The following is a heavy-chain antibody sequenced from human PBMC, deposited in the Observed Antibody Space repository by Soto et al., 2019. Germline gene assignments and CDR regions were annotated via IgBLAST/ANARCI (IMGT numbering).Heavy chain of an antibody. D-gene: IGHD6-13*01. CDR3: AKDGSQTGYSSSWYKPHYYYYGMDV. Sequence: PGGSLRLSCAASGFTFSSYAMSWVRQAPGKGLEWVSAISGSGGSTYYADSVKGRFTISRDNSKNTLYLQMNSLRAEDTAVYYCAKDGSQTGYSSSWYKPHYYYYGMDVWGQGTTVTVSS. V-gene: IGHV3-23*01. CDR2: ISGSGGST. CDR1: GFTFSSYA. J-gene: IGHJ6*02.